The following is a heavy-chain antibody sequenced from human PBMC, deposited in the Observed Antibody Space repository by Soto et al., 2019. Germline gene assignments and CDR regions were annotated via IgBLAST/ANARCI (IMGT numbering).Heavy chain of an antibody. Sequence: VGSLRLSCAASGFSLSDYYVSWIRQAPGEGLEWVSYISSSGTTTHYADSVKGRFTISKDNAKNSLYLQMNSLRAEDTAVYYCARVRGDSSGSYYFDYWGQGTLVTVSS. J-gene: IGHJ4*02. CDR1: GFSLSDYY. CDR2: ISSSGTTT. D-gene: IGHD3-22*01. V-gene: IGHV3-11*01. CDR3: ARVRGDSSGSYYFDY.